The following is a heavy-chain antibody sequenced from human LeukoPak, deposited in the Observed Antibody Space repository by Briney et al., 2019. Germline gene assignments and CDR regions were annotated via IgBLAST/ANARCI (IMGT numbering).Heavy chain of an antibody. CDR3: AREPYSSSSNWFDP. J-gene: IGHJ5*02. CDR1: GYTFTGYY. CDR2: INPNSGGT. V-gene: IGHV1-2*06. D-gene: IGHD6-6*01. Sequence: ASVKVSCKASGYTFTGYYMHWVRQAPGQGLEWMGRINPNSGGTNYAQKFQGRVTMTRDTSISTAYMELSRLRSDVTAVYYCAREPYSSSSNWFDPWGQGTLVTVSS.